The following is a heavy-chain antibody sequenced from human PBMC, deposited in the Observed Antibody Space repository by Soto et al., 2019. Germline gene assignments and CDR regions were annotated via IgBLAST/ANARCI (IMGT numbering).Heavy chain of an antibody. CDR3: AIDLGPYCSGGSCVLDAFDI. V-gene: IGHV3-66*01. CDR2: IYSGGST. D-gene: IGHD2-15*01. J-gene: IGHJ3*02. CDR1: GFTVSSNY. Sequence: GGSLRLSCAASGFTVSSNYMSWVRQAPGQGLEWVSVIYSGGSTYYADSVKGRFTISRDNSKNTLYLQMNSLRAEDTAVYYCAIDLGPYCSGGSCVLDAFDIWGQGTMVTVSS.